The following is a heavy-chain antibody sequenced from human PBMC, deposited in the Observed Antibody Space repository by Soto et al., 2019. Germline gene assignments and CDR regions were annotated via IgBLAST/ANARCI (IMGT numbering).Heavy chain of an antibody. D-gene: IGHD3-10*01. Sequence: GGSLRLSCAASGFTFSSYGMSWVRQAPEKGLEWVSGISASDGGTYYADSVKGRFTISRGNSENTLYLQMNSLRVEDTAVYYCAKDSDREYFQHWGQGTLVTVSS. CDR1: GFTFSSYG. J-gene: IGHJ1*01. V-gene: IGHV3-23*01. CDR3: AKDSDREYFQH. CDR2: ISASDGGT.